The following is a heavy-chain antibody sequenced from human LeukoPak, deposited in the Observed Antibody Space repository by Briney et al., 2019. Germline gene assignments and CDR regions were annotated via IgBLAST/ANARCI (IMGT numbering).Heavy chain of an antibody. CDR1: GFTFSSYA. Sequence: GGSLRRSCTASGFTFSSYAMTWVRQAPGRGLEWVSTISHSGGDTYYADSVKGRFAISRDNSKNTLYLQMNSLRAEDTAVYYCAKDGDYGDFFDYWGQGTLVTVSS. V-gene: IGHV3-23*01. J-gene: IGHJ4*02. CDR3: AKDGDYGDFFDY. D-gene: IGHD4-17*01. CDR2: ISHSGGDT.